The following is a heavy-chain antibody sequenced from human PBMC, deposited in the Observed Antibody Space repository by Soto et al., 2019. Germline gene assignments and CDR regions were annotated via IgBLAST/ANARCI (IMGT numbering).Heavy chain of an antibody. V-gene: IGHV4-31*03. CDR2: IYYSGST. CDR3: AADDRSDYYYCSGSYPSVDY. D-gene: IGHD3-10*01. J-gene: IGHJ4*02. CDR1: GGSISSGGYY. Sequence: SETLSLTCTVSGGSISSGGYYWSWIRQHPGKGLEWIGYIYYSGSTYYNPSLKSRVTISVDTSKNQFSLKLSSVTAADTAVYYCAADDRSDYYYCSGSYPSVDYCGQGTLVIVSS.